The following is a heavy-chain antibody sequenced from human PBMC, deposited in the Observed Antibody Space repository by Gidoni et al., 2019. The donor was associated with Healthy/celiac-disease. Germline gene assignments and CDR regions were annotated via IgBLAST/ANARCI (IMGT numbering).Heavy chain of an antibody. CDR2: ISSSSSNI. Sequence: EVQLVESGGGLVQPGGSLRPSCAASGFTFSSYSMNWVRQAPGTGLEWVSYISSSSSNIYYADSVKGRFTISRDNAKNSLYLQMNSLRAEDTAVYYCAREDGWLTYAFDIWGQGTMVTVSS. CDR1: GFTFSSYS. CDR3: AREDGWLTYAFDI. D-gene: IGHD5-12*01. J-gene: IGHJ3*02. V-gene: IGHV3-48*01.